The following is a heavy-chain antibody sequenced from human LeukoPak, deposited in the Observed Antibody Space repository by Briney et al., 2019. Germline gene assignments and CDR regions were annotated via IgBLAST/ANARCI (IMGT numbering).Heavy chain of an antibody. J-gene: IGHJ4*02. V-gene: IGHV1-24*01. CDR1: GYTLTELS. D-gene: IGHD3-22*01. CDR3: ATDYYYDSSGSYYTVDY. Sequence: ASVTVSCKFSGYTLTELSMHWERQAPGQGLERRGGFDREDGETIYAQKFQGRVTMTEDTSTDAAYMELSSLRSEDTAVYYCATDYYYDSSGSYYTVDYWGQGTLVTVSS. CDR2: FDREDGET.